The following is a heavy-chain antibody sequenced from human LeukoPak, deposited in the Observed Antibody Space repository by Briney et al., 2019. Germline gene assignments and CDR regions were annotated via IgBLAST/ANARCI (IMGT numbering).Heavy chain of an antibody. CDR3: AKDRYSGSYYLFDY. V-gene: IGHV3-30*02. J-gene: IGHJ4*02. CDR2: IRYDGSNK. D-gene: IGHD1-26*01. CDR1: GFTFSSYG. Sequence: GGSLRLSCAASGFTFSSYGMHWVRQAPGKGLEWVAFIRYDGSNKYYADSVKGRFTISRDNSKNTLYLQMNSLRAEDTAVCYCAKDRYSGSYYLFDYWGQGTLVTVSS.